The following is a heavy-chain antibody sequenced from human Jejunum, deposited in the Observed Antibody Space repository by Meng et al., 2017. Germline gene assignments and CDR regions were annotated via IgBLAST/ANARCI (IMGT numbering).Heavy chain of an antibody. CDR1: GYSISSGYY. Sequence: GSLRLSCTVSGYSISSGYYWGWIRQPPGKGLEWIGSIYHSGSTYSNPSLKSRVTISVDTSKNQFSLKLSSVTAADTAVYYCARGRLFWGQGTLVTVCS. CDR3: ARGRLF. CDR2: IYHSGST. J-gene: IGHJ4*02. V-gene: IGHV4-38-2*02. D-gene: IGHD6-25*01.